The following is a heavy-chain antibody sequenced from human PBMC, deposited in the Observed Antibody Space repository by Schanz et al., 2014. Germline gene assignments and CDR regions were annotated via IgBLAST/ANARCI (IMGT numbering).Heavy chain of an antibody. CDR3: TRGGYSYTLSAFDI. Sequence: QVQLVQSGAEVKKPGASVKVSCKASGYTFTSHGISWVRQAPGQGLEWMGWITAYNGDTNYALKLQGRVTMTTDTSTGTAYMELRILRSDDTALYYCTRGGYSYTLSAFDIWGQGTMVTVSS. D-gene: IGHD5-18*01. CDR1: GYTFTSHG. V-gene: IGHV1-18*01. CDR2: ITAYNGDT. J-gene: IGHJ3*02.